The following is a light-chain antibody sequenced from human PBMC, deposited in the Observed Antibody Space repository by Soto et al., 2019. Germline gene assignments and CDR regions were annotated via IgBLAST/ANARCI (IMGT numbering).Light chain of an antibody. CDR3: QQFGTSPGT. J-gene: IGKJ3*01. Sequence: EIVLTQSPGTLSLSPGERATLSCRASQSVTSNSLAWYQHKLGQAPRLLIYDASSRATGIPDRFSGSGSGTDFTLTLSRLEPEDFAVYFCQQFGTSPGTFGPGTKVDIK. CDR1: QSVTSNS. V-gene: IGKV3-20*01. CDR2: DAS.